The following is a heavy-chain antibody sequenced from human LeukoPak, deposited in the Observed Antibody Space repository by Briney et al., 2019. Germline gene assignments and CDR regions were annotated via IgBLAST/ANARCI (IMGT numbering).Heavy chain of an antibody. CDR2: IYYSGST. CDR3: ARQYCSSTTCWAYFDY. V-gene: IGHV4-39*01. J-gene: IGHJ4*02. D-gene: IGHD2-2*01. CDR1: GVSISSSGHY. Sequence: ASETLSLTCTVSGVSISSSGHYWGWIRQPPGKGLEWIGIIYYSGSTYYNPSLKSRVTISVDTTKNQFSLKLSSVTAADTAVYYCARQYCSSTTCWAYFDYWGQGTLVTVSS.